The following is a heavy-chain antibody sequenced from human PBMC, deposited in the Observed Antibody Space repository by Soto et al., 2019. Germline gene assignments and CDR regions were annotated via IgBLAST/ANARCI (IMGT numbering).Heavy chain of an antibody. V-gene: IGHV4-34*01. CDR1: GGSFSGYY. Sequence: SETLSLTCAVYGGSFSGYYWSWIRQPPGKGLEWIGEINHSGSTNYNPSLKSRVTISVDTSKNQFSLKLSSVTAADTAVYYCARGRVGGYSGYDLRFFDYWGQGTLVTVS. CDR3: ARGRVGGYSGYDLRFFDY. CDR2: INHSGST. J-gene: IGHJ4*02. D-gene: IGHD5-12*01.